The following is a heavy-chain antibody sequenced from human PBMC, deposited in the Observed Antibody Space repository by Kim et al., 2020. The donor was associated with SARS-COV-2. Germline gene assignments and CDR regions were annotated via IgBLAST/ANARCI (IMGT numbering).Heavy chain of an antibody. CDR1: GFTFSSYW. J-gene: IGHJ4*02. Sequence: GGSLRLSCVASGFTFSSYWMHWVRQAPGKGLVWVSRVNSDGSSTSYADSVKGRFTISRDNARNTLYLQMTSLRAEDTAVYYCASLSPGYVCAKFDYWGQG. CDR2: VNSDGSST. D-gene: IGHD3-16*01. CDR3: ASLSPGYVCAKFDY. V-gene: IGHV3-74*01.